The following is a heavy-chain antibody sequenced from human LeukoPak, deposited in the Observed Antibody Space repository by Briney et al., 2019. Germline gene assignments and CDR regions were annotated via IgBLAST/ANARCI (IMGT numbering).Heavy chain of an antibody. J-gene: IGHJ4*02. CDR1: QFTFRSHW. CDR3: ARDKIVGATYLDY. V-gene: IGHV3-7*03. CDR2: IRQDGNEK. D-gene: IGHD1-26*01. Sequence: PGGSLRLSCAASQFTFRSHWMSWVRQAPGKGLEWPANIRQDGNEKNYVDSVKGRFTISRDNAKNSLYLQLNNLRAEDTAIYYCARDKIVGATYLDYWGQGALVTVSS.